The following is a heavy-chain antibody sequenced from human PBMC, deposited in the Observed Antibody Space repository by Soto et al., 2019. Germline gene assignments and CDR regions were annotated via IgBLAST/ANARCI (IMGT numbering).Heavy chain of an antibody. D-gene: IGHD5-12*01. CDR1: GDSVSTNSYS. Sequence: PSETLSLTCTVSGDSVSTNSYSWGWIRQSPGKGLEWIGTIYSSENTYYNPSLLSRVTISVDTSKNEFSLRLSSVTAADTAVYYCARHQVGTTYDSWGQGTLVTVSS. CDR2: IYSSENT. CDR3: ARHQVGTTYDS. J-gene: IGHJ4*02. V-gene: IGHV4-39*01.